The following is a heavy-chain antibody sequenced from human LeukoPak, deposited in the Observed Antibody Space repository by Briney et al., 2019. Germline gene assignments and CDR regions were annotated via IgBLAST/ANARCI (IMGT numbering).Heavy chain of an antibody. V-gene: IGHV3-9*01. J-gene: IGHJ4*02. CDR2: ISWNSGSI. D-gene: IGHD3-22*01. Sequence: GGSLRLSCAASGFTFDDYAMHWVRQAPGKGPEWVSGISWNSGSIGYADSVKGRFTISRDNAKNSLYLQMNSLRAEDTALYYCARGPYYDSSGYCYWGQGTLVTVSS. CDR3: ARGPYYDSSGYCY. CDR1: GFTFDDYA.